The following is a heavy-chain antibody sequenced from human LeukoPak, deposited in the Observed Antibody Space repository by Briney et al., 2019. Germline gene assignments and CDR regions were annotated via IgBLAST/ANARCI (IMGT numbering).Heavy chain of an antibody. CDR2: IYHSGST. CDR1: GGSISSSNW. J-gene: IGHJ4*02. Sequence: SETLSLTCAVSGGSISSSNWWSWVRQPPGKGLEWIGQIYHSGSTYYNAPLKSRVTISVDTSKNQFSLKLSSVTAADTAVYYCARYVLVTAKYYFDYWGQGTLVTVSS. CDR3: ARYVLVTAKYYFDY. V-gene: IGHV4-4*02. D-gene: IGHD2-21*02.